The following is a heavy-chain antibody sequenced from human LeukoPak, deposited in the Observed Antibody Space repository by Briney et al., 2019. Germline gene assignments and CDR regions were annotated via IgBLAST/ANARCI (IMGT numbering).Heavy chain of an antibody. J-gene: IGHJ4*02. D-gene: IGHD5-12*01. CDR2: ISSSSSYI. CDR3: ASRGYSGYGGFDY. Sequence: PGGSLRLSCAASGFTFSSYSMNWVRQAPGKGLEWVSSISSSSSYIYYADSVKGRFTISRDNAKNSLYLQINSLRAEDTAVYYCASRGYSGYGGFDYWGQGTLVSVSS. CDR1: GFTFSSYS. V-gene: IGHV3-21*01.